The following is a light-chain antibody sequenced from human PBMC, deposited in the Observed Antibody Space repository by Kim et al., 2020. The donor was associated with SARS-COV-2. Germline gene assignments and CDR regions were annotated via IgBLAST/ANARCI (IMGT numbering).Light chain of an antibody. CDR2: DVD. V-gene: IGLV2-14*03. J-gene: IGLJ1*01. CDR1: SSDVGGYNY. CDR3: NSFTSSRTQV. Sequence: QSALTQPASVSGSPGQSITISCTGTSSDVGGYNYVSWYQQHPGKAPKLIIYDVDNRPSGVSDRFSGSKSSNTASLTISGLQTEDEADYYCNSFTSSRTQVFGTGTKVTVL.